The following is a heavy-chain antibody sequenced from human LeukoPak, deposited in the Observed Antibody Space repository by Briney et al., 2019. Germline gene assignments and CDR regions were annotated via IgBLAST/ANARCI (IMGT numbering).Heavy chain of an antibody. V-gene: IGHV1-24*01. CDR1: GYTLTELS. D-gene: IGHD3-22*01. CDR3: ATELQSYYDSNGYYRLRDY. Sequence: LWASVKVSCKVSGYTLTELSMHWVRQAPGKGLEWMGGFDPEDGETIYAQKFQGRVTMTEDTSTVTAYMELSSLRSEDTAVYYCATELQSYYDSNGYYRLRDYWGQGTLVTVSS. J-gene: IGHJ4*02. CDR2: FDPEDGET.